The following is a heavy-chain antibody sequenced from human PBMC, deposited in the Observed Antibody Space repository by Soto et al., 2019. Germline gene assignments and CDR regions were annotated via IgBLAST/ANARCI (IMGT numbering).Heavy chain of an antibody. CDR1: GFTVSSNY. D-gene: IGHD6-6*01. CDR2: ISYTGIT. Sequence: PGGSLRLSCAASGFTVSSNYMSWVRQAPGKGLEWVSLISYTGITYYADSVKGRFSISRDDSRNTLYLQMDSLNPEDTAVYYRAKDPGSTPASGDGSDYWGQGTLVTVSS. V-gene: IGHV3-53*01. CDR3: AKDPGSTPASGDGSDY. J-gene: IGHJ4*02.